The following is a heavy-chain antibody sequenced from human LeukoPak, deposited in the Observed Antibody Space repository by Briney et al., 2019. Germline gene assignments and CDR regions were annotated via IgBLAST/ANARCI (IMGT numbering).Heavy chain of an antibody. CDR1: GFTFSSYA. V-gene: IGHV3-30*04. CDR2: ISYDGSNK. D-gene: IGHD2-21*02. J-gene: IGHJ4*02. Sequence: PGGSLRLSCAASGFTFSSYAMHWVRQAPGKGLERVAVISYDGSNKYYADSVKGRFTISRDNSKNTLYLQMNSLRAEDTAVYYCARAYCGGDCYPPILDYWGQGTLVTVSS. CDR3: ARAYCGGDCYPPILDY.